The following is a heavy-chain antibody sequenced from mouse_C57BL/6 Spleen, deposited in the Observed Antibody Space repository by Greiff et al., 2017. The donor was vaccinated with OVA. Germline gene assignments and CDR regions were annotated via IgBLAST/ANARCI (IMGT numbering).Heavy chain of an antibody. V-gene: IGHV1-69*01. J-gene: IGHJ4*01. CDR3: ARVPRNYYAMDY. CDR2: IDPSDSYT. Sequence: QVQLQQPGAELVMPGASVKLSCKASGYTFTSYWMHWVKQRPGQGLEWIGEIDPSDSYTNYNQKFKGKSTLTVDKSSSTAYMQLSSLTSEDSAVYYCARVPRNYYAMDYWGQGTSVTVSS. D-gene: IGHD2-1*01. CDR1: GYTFTSYW.